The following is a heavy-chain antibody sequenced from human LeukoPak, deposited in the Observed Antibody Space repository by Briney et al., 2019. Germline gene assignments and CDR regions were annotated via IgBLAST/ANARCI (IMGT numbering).Heavy chain of an antibody. CDR2: ISSSSSTI. J-gene: IGHJ3*01. CDR1: GFTFSSYS. CDR3: SAGEGYYDSSDYYSAWAFNV. D-gene: IGHD3-22*01. Sequence: GGSLRLSCEASGFTFSSYSMNWVRQAPGNGLEWLSYISSSSSTIYYADSVKGRFTISRDNAKNSLYLQMNSLRAEDTAVYYCSAGEGYYDSSDYYSAWAFNVWGQGTMVTVSS. V-gene: IGHV3-48*04.